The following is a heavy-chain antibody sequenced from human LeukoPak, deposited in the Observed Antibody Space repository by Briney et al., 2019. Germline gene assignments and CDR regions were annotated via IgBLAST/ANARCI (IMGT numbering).Heavy chain of an antibody. Sequence: ASVKVSCKTSGYTFVHYYMHWVRQASGEGFEWMGIVDPSGDIATYAQKFQGRVTLTTDTSTSTFYMELSSLRSEDTAIYYCARDSFGVRGFDHWGQGTPVTVSS. CDR3: ARDSFGVRGFDH. CDR2: VDPSGDIA. V-gene: IGHV1-46*01. J-gene: IGHJ4*02. CDR1: GYTFVHYY. D-gene: IGHD3-10*01.